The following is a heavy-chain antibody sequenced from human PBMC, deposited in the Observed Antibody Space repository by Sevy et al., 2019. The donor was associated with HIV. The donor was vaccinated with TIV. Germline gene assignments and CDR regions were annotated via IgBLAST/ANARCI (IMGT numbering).Heavy chain of an antibody. V-gene: IGHV3-33*01. CDR3: ARDLEFYDYGDYGPAFTPDY. CDR2: IWFDGSNK. CDR1: GFTFNSYG. J-gene: IGHJ4*02. Sequence: GGSLRLSCATSGFTFNSYGMHWVRQAPGKGLEWVALIWFDGSNKYYADSVKGRLPISRDIVKNTLHLQMNSLRAEDTAVYYCARDLEFYDYGDYGPAFTPDYWGQGTLVTVSS. D-gene: IGHD4-17*01.